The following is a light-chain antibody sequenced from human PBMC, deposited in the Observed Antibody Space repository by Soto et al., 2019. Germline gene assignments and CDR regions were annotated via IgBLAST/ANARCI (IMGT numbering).Light chain of an antibody. CDR3: QQYNDWPRT. CDR2: GAS. CDR1: QSVRSN. J-gene: IGKJ1*01. Sequence: EIVMTQSPATLSVSPGERATLSCRASQSVRSNLAWYQQKPGQAPRLLIYGASTRATGIPVRFSGRGSGTEFTLTISSLQSEDFAVYYCQQYNDWPRTFGQGTKVDIK. V-gene: IGKV3-15*01.